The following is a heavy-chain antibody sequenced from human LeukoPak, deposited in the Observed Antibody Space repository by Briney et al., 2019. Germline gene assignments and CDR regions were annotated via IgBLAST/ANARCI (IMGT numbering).Heavy chain of an antibody. CDR1: GGSISSSNW. J-gene: IGHJ6*03. V-gene: IGHV4-4*02. CDR3: ARDGGSSGNYPNYSYYMDV. D-gene: IGHD1-26*01. Sequence: SETLSLTCAVSGGSISSSNWWSWVRQPPGKGLEWIGEIYHSGSTNYNPSLKSRVTMPVDTSKNQFSLKLSSVTAADTAVYYCARDGGSSGNYPNYSYYMDVWGKGTTVTVSS. CDR2: IYHSGST.